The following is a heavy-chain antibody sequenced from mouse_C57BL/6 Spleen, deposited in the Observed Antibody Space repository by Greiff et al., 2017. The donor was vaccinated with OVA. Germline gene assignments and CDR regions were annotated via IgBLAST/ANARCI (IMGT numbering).Heavy chain of an antibody. CDR2: IYPGDGDT. D-gene: IGHD4-1*01. Sequence: VQLQQSGPELVKPGASVKISCKASGYAFSSSWMNWVKQRPGQGLEWIGRIYPGDGDTNYNGKFKGKATLTADKSSSTAYMQLSSLTSEDSAVYFCAQGTGTFYYAMDYWGQGTSVTVSS. V-gene: IGHV1-82*01. J-gene: IGHJ4*01. CDR3: AQGTGTFYYAMDY. CDR1: GYAFSSSW.